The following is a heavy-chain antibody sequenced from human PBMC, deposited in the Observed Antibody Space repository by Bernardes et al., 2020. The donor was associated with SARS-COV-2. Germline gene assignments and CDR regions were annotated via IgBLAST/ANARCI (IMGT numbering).Heavy chain of an antibody. D-gene: IGHD2-15*01. V-gene: IGHV3-53*01. CDR3: AREVLVPAAFGGGRGYFDL. CDR1: VSTNY. J-gene: IGHJ2*01. Sequence: GGSLRLSCVATVSTNYMSWVRQAPGKGLEWVSAIYSGGTTYYADSVKGRFTISRDNSKNTLYLQMNSLRADDTAVYYCAREVLVPAAFGGGRGYFDLWGRGTLVTVSS. CDR2: IYSGGTT.